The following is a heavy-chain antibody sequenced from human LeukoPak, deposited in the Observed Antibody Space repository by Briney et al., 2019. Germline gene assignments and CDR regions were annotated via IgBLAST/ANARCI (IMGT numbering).Heavy chain of an antibody. Sequence: YGPTLVNPTQTLTLTCTFSGFSLSTSGMRVSWIRQPPGKALEWLARIDWDDDKSYSTSLKTRLTISKDTSKNQAVLTMTNMDPVDTATYYCARLNSGTYLDYWGQGTLITVSS. D-gene: IGHD1-26*01. CDR3: ARLNSGTYLDY. CDR1: GFSLSTSGMR. V-gene: IGHV2-70*04. CDR2: IDWDDDK. J-gene: IGHJ4*02.